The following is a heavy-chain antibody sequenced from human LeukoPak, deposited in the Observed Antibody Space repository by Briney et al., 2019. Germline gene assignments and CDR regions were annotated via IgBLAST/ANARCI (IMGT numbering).Heavy chain of an antibody. V-gene: IGHV4-34*01. CDR3: AGVSGWYGYFDY. Sequence: PSETLSLTCAVYGGSFSGYYWSWIRQPPGKGLEWIGEINHSGSTNYNPSLKSRVTISVDTSKNQFSLKLSSVTAADTAVYYCAGVSGWYGYFDYWGQGTLVTVSS. D-gene: IGHD6-19*01. CDR2: INHSGST. J-gene: IGHJ4*02. CDR1: GGSFSGYY.